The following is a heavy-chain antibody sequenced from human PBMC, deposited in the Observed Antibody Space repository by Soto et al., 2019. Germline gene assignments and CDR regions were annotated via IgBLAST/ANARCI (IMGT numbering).Heavy chain of an antibody. D-gene: IGHD4-17*01. V-gene: IGHV4-31*03. J-gene: IGHJ4*02. CDR1: GGSISSGGYY. CDR3: ARVEAYGDLKYYFDY. Sequence: QVQLQESGPGLVKPSQTQSLTCTVSGGSISSGGYYWSWIRQHPGKGLEWIGYIYYSGSTYYNPSLKSRVTISVDTSKNQFSLKLSSVTAADTAVYYCARVEAYGDLKYYFDYWGQGTLVTVSS. CDR2: IYYSGST.